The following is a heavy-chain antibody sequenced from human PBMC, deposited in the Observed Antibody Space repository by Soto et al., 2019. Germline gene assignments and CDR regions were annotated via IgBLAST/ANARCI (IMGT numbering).Heavy chain of an antibody. J-gene: IGHJ4*02. CDR1: GFSFSTYA. CDR3: TKGAHLDY. Sequence: VQVLESGGGLVQPGGSLRLSCAASGFSFSTYAMSWVRQSPGKGLDWVSVIIGSDGSTYYAHSVKGRFTISRDNSKNTLYLQMGGLRVDDTAVYYCTKGAHLDYWGPGTLVIVSS. CDR2: IIGSDGST. V-gene: IGHV3-23*01.